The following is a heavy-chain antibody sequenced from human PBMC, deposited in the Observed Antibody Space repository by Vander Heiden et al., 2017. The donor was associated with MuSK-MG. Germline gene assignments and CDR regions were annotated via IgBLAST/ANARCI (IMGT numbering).Heavy chain of an antibody. CDR2: INHSGST. CDR1: GGSFSTYY. CDR3: ARGPCTSTSCYGFDP. Sequence: QVQLQQWGAGLLKPSETLSLTCAVNGGSFSTYYWSWIRQPPGKGLEWIGEINHSGSTNYNPSLTSRVTISVDTSKNQFSLNLNSVTAADTAVYYCARGPCTSTSCYGFDPWGQGTLVTVSS. D-gene: IGHD2-2*01. V-gene: IGHV4-34*01. J-gene: IGHJ5*02.